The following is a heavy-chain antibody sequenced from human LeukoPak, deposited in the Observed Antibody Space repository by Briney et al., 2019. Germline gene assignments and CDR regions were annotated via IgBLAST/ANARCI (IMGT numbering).Heavy chain of an antibody. Sequence: ASVKVSCKASGYTFTSYGISWVRQAPGQGLERMGWISAYNGNTNYAQKLQGRVTMTTDTSTSTAYMELRSLRSDDTAVYYCVRGGTYYYDSSGYYEALDYWGQGTLVTVSS. J-gene: IGHJ4*02. D-gene: IGHD3-22*01. CDR2: ISAYNGNT. CDR1: GYTFTSYG. V-gene: IGHV1-18*01. CDR3: VRGGTYYYDSSGYYEALDY.